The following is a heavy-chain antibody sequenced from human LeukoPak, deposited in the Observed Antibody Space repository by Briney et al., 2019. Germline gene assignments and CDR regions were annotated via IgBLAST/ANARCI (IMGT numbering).Heavy chain of an antibody. CDR2: FYTSGST. CDR1: GGSITSYD. CDR3: ARLTSSWYQDWYFDL. D-gene: IGHD6-13*01. V-gene: IGHV4-4*07. J-gene: IGHJ2*01. Sequence: PSETLFLTCTVSGGSITSYDWSWIRQPAGKGLERIGRFYTSGSTNYNPSLKSRVTMSLDTSKNQFSLKLSSVTAADTAFYYCARLTSSWYQDWYFDLWGRGTLVTVSS.